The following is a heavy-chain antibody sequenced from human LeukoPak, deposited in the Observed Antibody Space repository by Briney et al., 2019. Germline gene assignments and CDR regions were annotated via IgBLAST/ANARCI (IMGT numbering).Heavy chain of an antibody. CDR1: GGSVSSGSYY. D-gene: IGHD5-24*01. V-gene: IGHV4-61*01. J-gene: IGHJ3*02. CDR3: ARDPGEMATIWEAAFDI. CDR2: IYYSGST. Sequence: KSSETLSLTCTVSGGSVSSGSYYWSWIRQPPGKGLEWIGYIYYSGSTNYNPSLKSRVTISVDASKNQFSLKLSSVTAADTAVYYCARDPGEMATIWEAAFDIWGQGTMVTVSS.